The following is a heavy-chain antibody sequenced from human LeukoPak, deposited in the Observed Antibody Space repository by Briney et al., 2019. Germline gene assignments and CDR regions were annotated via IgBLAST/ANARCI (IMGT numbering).Heavy chain of an antibody. J-gene: IGHJ5*02. CDR3: ASLIYDRAP. Sequence: ASVKVSCKVPGYTLTELSMHWVRQAPGKGLEWMGGFDPEDGETIYAQKFRGRVTMTEDTSTDTAYMELSSRRSEDTAVYYCASLIYDRAPWGQGTLVTVSS. D-gene: IGHD3-22*01. CDR1: GYTLTELS. CDR2: FDPEDGET. V-gene: IGHV1-24*01.